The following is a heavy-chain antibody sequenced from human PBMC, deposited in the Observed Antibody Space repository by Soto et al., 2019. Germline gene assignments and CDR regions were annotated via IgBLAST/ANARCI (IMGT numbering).Heavy chain of an antibody. D-gene: IGHD2-8*01. V-gene: IGHV3-53*01. CDR2: IYSGGYT. CDR1: GFSVSSNH. J-gene: IGHJ4*02. Sequence: PGGSLRLSCAASGFSVSSNHMNWVRQAPGKGLEWVALIYSGGYTYYADSVKGRFTISRDISKNTLFLQMNSLRVEDTAVYFCAKEMVGPFDYWGQGALVTVS. CDR3: AKEMVGPFDY.